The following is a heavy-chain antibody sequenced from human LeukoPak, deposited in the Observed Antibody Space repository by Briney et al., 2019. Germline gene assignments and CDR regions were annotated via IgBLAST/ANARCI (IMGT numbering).Heavy chain of an antibody. CDR3: ARHLGFCSGGGCHSWLDP. J-gene: IGHJ5*02. Sequence: SETLSLTCSVSGGSISSYYWSWIRQPPGEGLEWIGYIYFSGSTNYNPSLKSRVTISVDTSKNQFSLKLSSVTAADTALYYCARHLGFCSGGGCHSWLDPWGQGTLVTVSS. CDR1: GGSISSYY. D-gene: IGHD2-15*01. V-gene: IGHV4-59*08. CDR2: IYFSGST.